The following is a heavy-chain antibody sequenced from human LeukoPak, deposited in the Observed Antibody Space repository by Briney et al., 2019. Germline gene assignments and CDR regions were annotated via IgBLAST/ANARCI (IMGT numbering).Heavy chain of an antibody. D-gene: IGHD3-10*01. CDR1: GYTFTGYY. V-gene: IGHV1-2*02. Sequence: ASVKVSCKASGYTFTGYYMHWVRQAPGQGLEWMGWINPNSGGTNYAQKFQGRVTMTRDTSISTAYMELSRLRSDDTAVYYCARGDHANPGRSDYYGSGSYGGVYWGQGTLVTVSS. CDR3: ARGDHANPGRSDYYGSGSYGGVY. J-gene: IGHJ4*02. CDR2: INPNSGGT.